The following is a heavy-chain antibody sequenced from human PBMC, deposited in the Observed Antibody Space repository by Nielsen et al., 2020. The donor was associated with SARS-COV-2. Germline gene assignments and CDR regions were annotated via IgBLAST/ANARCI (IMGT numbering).Heavy chain of an antibody. CDR2: ISYDGSNK. CDR3: ARVIAAAGLDY. CDR1: GFTFSSYA. V-gene: IGHV3-30*04. J-gene: IGHJ4*02. D-gene: IGHD6-13*01. Sequence: GGSLRLSCAASGFTFSSYAMHWVRQAPGKGLEWVAVISYDGSNKYYADSVKGRFTISRDNSKNTLYLQMNSLRAEDTAVYYYARVIAAAGLDYWGQGTLVTVSS.